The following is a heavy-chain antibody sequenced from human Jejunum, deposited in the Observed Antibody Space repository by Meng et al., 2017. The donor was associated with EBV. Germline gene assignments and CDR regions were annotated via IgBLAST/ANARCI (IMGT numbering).Heavy chain of an antibody. V-gene: IGHV1-2*06. CDR3: ERIRYGTGTDWFDP. Sequence: QRQMLQNGAEVRRPAPSVRVSCESSGDGSTVYFISVVRQAPGQGLEWMGRIHCNNGDTDYAQKFQDRVTMTRDTSITTAYMDLTGLTSNDTAFYYCERIRYGTGTDWFDPWGQGTLVTVSS. CDR1: GDGSTVYF. J-gene: IGHJ5*02. D-gene: IGHD3-10*01. CDR2: IHCNNGDT.